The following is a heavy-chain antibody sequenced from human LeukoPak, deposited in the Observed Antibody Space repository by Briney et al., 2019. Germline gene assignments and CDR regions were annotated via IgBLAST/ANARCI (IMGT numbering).Heavy chain of an antibody. CDR3: VKSSGYSSYDHGDY. V-gene: IGHV3-30*18. J-gene: IGHJ4*02. CDR2: ISHDGYDK. CDR1: GFNFKSYG. D-gene: IGHD5-12*01. Sequence: GGSLRLSCAASGFNFKSYGMHWVRQAPGKGLEWVAVISHDGYDKFYVDNVKGRFTISRDNSNSVRLQMISLRPEDTAVYYCVKSSGYSSYDHGDYWGQGTKVTVSS.